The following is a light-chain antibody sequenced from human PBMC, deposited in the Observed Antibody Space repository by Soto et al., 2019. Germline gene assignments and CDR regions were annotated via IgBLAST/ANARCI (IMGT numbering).Light chain of an antibody. Sequence: QSALTQPASVSGSPGQSITISCTGTSSDVGGYNYVPWYQHHPGKAPKLIIYDVTSRPSGVSIRFSGSKSDNTASLTISGLQPEDEADYHCSSYTTSNTRQIVFGTGTKVTVL. CDR3: SSYTTSNTRQIV. J-gene: IGLJ1*01. V-gene: IGLV2-14*03. CDR2: DVT. CDR1: SSDVGGYNY.